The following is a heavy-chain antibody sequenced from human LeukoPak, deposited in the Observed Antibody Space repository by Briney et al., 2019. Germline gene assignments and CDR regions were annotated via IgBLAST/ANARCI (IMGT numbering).Heavy chain of an antibody. CDR2: INTDGSTT. D-gene: IGHD5-24*01. CDR1: GFTFSRYL. J-gene: IGHJ4*02. CDR3: ARGTATGGRLDY. Sequence: PGGSLRLSCAASGFTFSRYLMHWVRQGPGKELVWVSRINTDGSTTAYAGSVKGRFTISRDNAENTLYLQMNSLRPEDMALYYCARGTATGGRLDYWGQGTLVTVSS. V-gene: IGHV3-74*01.